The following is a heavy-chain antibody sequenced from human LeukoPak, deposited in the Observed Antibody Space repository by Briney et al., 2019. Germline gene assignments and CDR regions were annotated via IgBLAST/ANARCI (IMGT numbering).Heavy chain of an antibody. CDR3: AKTDEYVWGTYRLSVDY. CDR1: GFTFSSYA. Sequence: PGGSLRLSCAASGFTFSSYAMSWVGQAPGKGLEGVSAISGCGGSTYYADSVKGRFTISRENFKNTLYLQMNSLRAEDTAVYYCAKTDEYVWGTYRLSVDYWGQGTLLTVSS. D-gene: IGHD3-16*02. CDR2: ISGCGGST. V-gene: IGHV3-23*01. J-gene: IGHJ4*02.